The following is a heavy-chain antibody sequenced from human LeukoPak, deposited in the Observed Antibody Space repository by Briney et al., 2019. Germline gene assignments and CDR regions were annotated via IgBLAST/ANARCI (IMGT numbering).Heavy chain of an antibody. J-gene: IGHJ4*02. Sequence: PSETLSLTCTVSGGSISSSSYYWGWIRQPPGKGLEWIGSIYYSGSTYYNPSLKSRVTISVDTSKNQFSLKLSSVTAADTAVYYCASWRADCSSTSCYRYYFGYWGQGTLVTVPS. CDR3: ASWRADCSSTSCYRYYFGY. CDR1: GGSISSSSYY. V-gene: IGHV4-39*01. D-gene: IGHD2-2*02. CDR2: IYYSGST.